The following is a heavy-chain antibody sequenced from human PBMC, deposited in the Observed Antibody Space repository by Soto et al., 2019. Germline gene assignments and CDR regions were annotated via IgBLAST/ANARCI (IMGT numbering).Heavy chain of an antibody. Sequence: QVQLVQCGAEVKKPGASVKVSCKASGYTFTSYYMQWVRQAPGQRLEWMGIINPSGGSTSYAQKFQGRVTMTRDTSTSTVYMELSSLRSEDTAVYYCARDLIHGSGNGAFDYWGQGTLVTVSS. J-gene: IGHJ4*02. V-gene: IGHV1-46*01. CDR3: ARDLIHGSGNGAFDY. CDR2: INPSGGST. CDR1: GYTFTSYY. D-gene: IGHD3-3*01.